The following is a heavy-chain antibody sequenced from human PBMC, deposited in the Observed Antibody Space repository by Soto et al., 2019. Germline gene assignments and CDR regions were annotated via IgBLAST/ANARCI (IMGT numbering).Heavy chain of an antibody. CDR2: IYHSGST. Sequence: QVQLQESGPGLVKPSGTLSLTCAVSSGSISSSNWWSWVRQPPGKGLEWIGEIYHSGSTNYTPSLKSRVTISVDKSKNQFSLKLSSVTAADTAVYYCARSLGGYSSSWYGVDYWGQGTLVTVSS. V-gene: IGHV4-4*02. CDR3: ARSLGGYSSSWYGVDY. J-gene: IGHJ4*02. D-gene: IGHD6-13*01. CDR1: SGSISSSNW.